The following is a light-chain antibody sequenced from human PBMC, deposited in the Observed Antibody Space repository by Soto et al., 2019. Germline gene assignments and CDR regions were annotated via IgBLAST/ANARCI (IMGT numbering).Light chain of an antibody. CDR1: QSIGVW. V-gene: IGKV1-5*01. Sequence: DIQMTQSPSTLSSFVGERVTITCRASQSIGVWLAWYQQKPGKAPKLLIYDASNLQTGVPSRFSGSGSGTEFTLTISSLQPDDFATYYCQQYDVYSGTFGQGTKVEIK. CDR3: QQYDVYSGT. J-gene: IGKJ1*01. CDR2: DAS.